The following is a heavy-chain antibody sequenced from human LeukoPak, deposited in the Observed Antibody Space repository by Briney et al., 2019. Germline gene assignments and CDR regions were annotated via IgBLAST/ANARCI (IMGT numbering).Heavy chain of an antibody. Sequence: SETLSLTCAVSGYSISSGYYWGWIRQSPGKGLEWIGSIYHSGSTYYNPSLKSRVTISVDTSKNQFSLKLSSVTAADTAVYYCARHSDLYCSSTSCYFGYFDYWGQGTLVTVSS. CDR3: ARHSDLYCSSTSCYFGYFDY. J-gene: IGHJ4*02. V-gene: IGHV4-38-2*01. CDR1: GYSISSGYY. CDR2: IYHSGST. D-gene: IGHD2-2*01.